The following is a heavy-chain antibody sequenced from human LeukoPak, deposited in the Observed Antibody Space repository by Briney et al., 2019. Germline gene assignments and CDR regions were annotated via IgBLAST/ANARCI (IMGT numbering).Heavy chain of an antibody. CDR1: GGTFSSYA. Sequence: GASVKVSCKASGGTFSSYAISWVRQAPGQGLEWMGWINPNSGGTNYAQKFQGWVTMTRDTSISTTYMELSRLRSDVTAVYYCARDLKLSSGWYDAFDIWGQGTMVTVSS. D-gene: IGHD6-19*01. CDR2: INPNSGGT. J-gene: IGHJ3*02. V-gene: IGHV1-2*04. CDR3: ARDLKLSSGWYDAFDI.